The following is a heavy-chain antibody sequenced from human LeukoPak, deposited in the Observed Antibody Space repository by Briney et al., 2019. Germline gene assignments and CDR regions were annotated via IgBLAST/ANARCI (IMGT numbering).Heavy chain of an antibody. Sequence: ASVKVSCKSSGGTFSSYAISWVRQAPGQGLEWMGWINPNSGGTNYAQKFQGRVTMTRDTSISTAYMELSRLRSDDTAVYYCARYGGGFEIDYWGQGTLVTVSS. CDR3: ARYGGGFEIDY. J-gene: IGHJ4*02. CDR1: GGTFSSYA. D-gene: IGHD3-16*01. V-gene: IGHV1-2*02. CDR2: INPNSGGT.